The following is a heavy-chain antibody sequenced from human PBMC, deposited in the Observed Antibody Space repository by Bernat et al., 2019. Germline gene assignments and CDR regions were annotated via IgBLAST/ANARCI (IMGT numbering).Heavy chain of an antibody. CDR1: GGSISSGGYY. CDR3: ARVAGGDYVWYFDH. J-gene: IGHJ1*01. V-gene: IGHV4-31*03. CDR2: IYYSGST. D-gene: IGHD2-21*02. Sequence: QVQLQESGPGLVKPSQTLSLTCTVSGGSISSGGYYWSWIRQHPGKGLEWIGYIYYSGSTYYNPSLKSRVTISVDTSKNQFSLKLSSVTAADTVVYYCARVAGGDYVWYFDHWGQGTLVTVSS.